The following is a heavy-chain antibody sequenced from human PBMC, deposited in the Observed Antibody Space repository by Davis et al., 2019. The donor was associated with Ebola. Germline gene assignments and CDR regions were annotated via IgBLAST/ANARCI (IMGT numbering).Heavy chain of an antibody. CDR1: GFTFSSYW. J-gene: IGHJ4*02. Sequence: GESLKISCAASGFTFSSYWMHWVRQAPGKGLVWVSRINSDGSSTSYADSVKGRFTISRDNDKNSLSLQMNGLRAEDTAVYYCARGPSTGNSFTYWGQGTLVTVSS. D-gene: IGHD4-23*01. V-gene: IGHV3-74*01. CDR3: ARGPSTGNSFTY. CDR2: INSDGSST.